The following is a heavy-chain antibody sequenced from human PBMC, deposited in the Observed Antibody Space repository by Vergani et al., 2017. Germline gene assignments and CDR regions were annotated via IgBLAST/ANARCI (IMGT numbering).Heavy chain of an antibody. CDR3: ARDPTYDSERGY. J-gene: IGHJ4*02. D-gene: IGHD3-22*01. Sequence: EVQLLESGGGLVQPGGSLRLSCAASGFTVSSNYMSWVRQAPGKGLEWVSVIYSGGSTYYADSVKGRFTISRDNSKNTLYLQMNSLRAEDTAVYYCARDPTYDSERGYWGQGTLVTVSS. V-gene: IGHV3-66*02. CDR1: GFTVSSNY. CDR2: IYSGGST.